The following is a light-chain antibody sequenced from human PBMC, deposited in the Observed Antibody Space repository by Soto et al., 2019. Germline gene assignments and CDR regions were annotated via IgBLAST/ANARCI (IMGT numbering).Light chain of an antibody. CDR2: DAS. CDR3: QQRSSWPLT. V-gene: IGKV3-11*01. Sequence: EIVLTQSPATLSLSPGERATLSCRASQSVSSYLAWYQQKPDQAPRLPIYDASNRATGIPARFSGSGSGTDFTLTISSLEPEDCAVYYCQQRSSWPLTFGGGTKVEIK. CDR1: QSVSSY. J-gene: IGKJ4*01.